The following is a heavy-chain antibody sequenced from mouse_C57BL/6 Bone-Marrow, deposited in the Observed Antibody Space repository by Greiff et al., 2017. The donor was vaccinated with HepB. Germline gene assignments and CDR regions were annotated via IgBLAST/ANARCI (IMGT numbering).Heavy chain of an antibody. J-gene: IGHJ2*01. CDR1: GYTFNSYW. CDR3: ARRVITTYLDY. D-gene: IGHD2-4*01. Sequence: QVQLQQPGAELVKPGDSVKLSCKASGYTFNSYWMHWVKQRHGQGLEWMGMIHHSSGSTNYNETFKSKATLTVDNSSSTAYMQLSSRAAEDYAVYYCARRVITTYLDYWGQGTTLTVSS. V-gene: IGHV1-64*01. CDR2: IHHSSGST.